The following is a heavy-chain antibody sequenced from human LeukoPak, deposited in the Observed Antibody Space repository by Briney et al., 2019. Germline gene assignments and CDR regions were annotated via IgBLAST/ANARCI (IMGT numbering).Heavy chain of an antibody. Sequence: PGGSLRLSCAASGFTFSSYGMSWVRQAPGKGLECVSGISGSGGSTYYADSVKGRFTISRDNSKNTLYLQMNSLRAEDTAVYYCARDELAYAFDIWGQGTMVTVSS. CDR1: GFTFSSYG. D-gene: IGHD1-26*01. J-gene: IGHJ3*02. V-gene: IGHV3-23*01. CDR2: ISGSGGST. CDR3: ARDELAYAFDI.